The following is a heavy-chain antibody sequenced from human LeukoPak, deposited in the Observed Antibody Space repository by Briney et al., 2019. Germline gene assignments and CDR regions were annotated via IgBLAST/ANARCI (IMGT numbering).Heavy chain of an antibody. CDR3: ARDLGSSGYYFDY. D-gene: IGHD3-22*01. CDR2: INPNSGGT. CDR1: GYTFTNYG. Sequence: GASVKVSCKASGYTFTNYGISWVRQAPGQGLEWMGWINPNSGGTNYAQKFQGRVTMTRDTSISTAYMELSRLRSDDTAVYYCARDLGSSGYYFDYWGQGTLVTVSS. J-gene: IGHJ4*02. V-gene: IGHV1-2*02.